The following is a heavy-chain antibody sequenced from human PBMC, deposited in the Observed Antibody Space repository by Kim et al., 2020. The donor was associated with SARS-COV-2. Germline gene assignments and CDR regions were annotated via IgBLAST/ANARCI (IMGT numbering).Heavy chain of an antibody. Sequence: SETLSLTCAVSGGSISSSNWWSWVRQPPGKGLEWIGEIYHSVSTNYNPSLKSRVTISVDKSKNQFSLKLSSVTAADTAVYYCARVEQQPLGWFDPWGQGTLVTVSS. CDR2: IYHSVST. D-gene: IGHD6-13*01. V-gene: IGHV4-4*02. CDR1: GGSISSSNW. J-gene: IGHJ5*02. CDR3: ARVEQQPLGWFDP.